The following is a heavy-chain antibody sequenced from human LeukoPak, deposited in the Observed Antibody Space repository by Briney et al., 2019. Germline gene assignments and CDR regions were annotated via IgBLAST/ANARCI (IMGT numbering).Heavy chain of an antibody. V-gene: IGHV1-69*04. CDR1: GGTFSSYA. Sequence: SVKVSCKASGGTFSSYAISWVRQAPGQGLEWMGRIIPILGIANYAQKFQGTVTITADKSTSTAYMELRSLRSEDTAVYYCARDSIIKNYPLLQGGWFDPWGQGTLVTVSS. CDR3: ARDSIIKNYPLLQGGWFDP. CDR2: IIPILGIA. J-gene: IGHJ5*02. D-gene: IGHD2-2*01.